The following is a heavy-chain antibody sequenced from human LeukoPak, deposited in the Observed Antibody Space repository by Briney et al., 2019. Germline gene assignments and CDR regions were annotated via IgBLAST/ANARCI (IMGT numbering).Heavy chain of an antibody. J-gene: IGHJ4*02. Sequence: KPSETLSLTCGVYGGSFSGYYWSWIRQPPGRGLEWIGEINQSGRTNYNPSLKSRVTISVDTSKNQFSLKLTSVTAADTGVYYCATKHSVAVAASPPYFDYWGQGTLVTVSS. CDR3: ATKHSVAVAASPPYFDY. CDR2: INQSGRT. V-gene: IGHV4-34*01. D-gene: IGHD6-19*01. CDR1: GGSFSGYY.